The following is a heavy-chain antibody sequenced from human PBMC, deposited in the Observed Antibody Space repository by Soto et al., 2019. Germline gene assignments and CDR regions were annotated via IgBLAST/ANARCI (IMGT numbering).Heavy chain of an antibody. Sequence: QVQLVQSGAEVKKPGSSVKVSCKASGGTFSSYTISWVRQAPGQGLEWMGRIIPILGIANYAQKFQGRVTITGDKSTSTAYMELSSLRSEDTAVYYCAEGLYDILPRSWGQGTLVTVSS. V-gene: IGHV1-69*02. CDR3: AEGLYDILPRS. J-gene: IGHJ5*02. CDR1: GGTFSSYT. CDR2: IIPILGIA. D-gene: IGHD3-9*01.